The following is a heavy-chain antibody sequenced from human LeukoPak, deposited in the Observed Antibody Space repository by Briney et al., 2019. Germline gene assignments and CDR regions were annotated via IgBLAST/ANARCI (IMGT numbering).Heavy chain of an antibody. CDR1: GFTFSSYG. CDR2: ISYDGSSK. CDR3: AKSRPSGTSDAFDI. V-gene: IGHV3-30*18. Sequence: PGRSLRLSCAASGFTFSSYGMHWVRQAPGKGLEWVAVISYDGSSKYYADSVKGRFTISRDNSKNTLYLQMNSLRAEDTAVYYCAKSRPSGTSDAFDIWGQGTMVTVSS. J-gene: IGHJ3*02. D-gene: IGHD1-26*01.